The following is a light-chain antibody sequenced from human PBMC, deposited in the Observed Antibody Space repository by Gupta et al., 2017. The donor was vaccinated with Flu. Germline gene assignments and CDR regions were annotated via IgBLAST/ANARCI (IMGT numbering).Light chain of an antibody. CDR1: QSVSSN. Sequence: EIVMTQSPATPSVSPGERATLSCRASQSVSSNLAWYQQKPGQAPRLLIYGASTRATGIPARFSGSGSGTEFTLTISSLQSEDFAVYYCQQYNNWLRLTFGGGTKVEIK. CDR2: GAS. J-gene: IGKJ4*01. V-gene: IGKV3-15*01. CDR3: QQYNNWLRLT.